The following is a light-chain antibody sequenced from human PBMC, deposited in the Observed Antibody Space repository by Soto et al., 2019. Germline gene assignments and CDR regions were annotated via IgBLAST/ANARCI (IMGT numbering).Light chain of an antibody. CDR1: QGVSSN. Sequence: EIVMTQSPATLSVSPGERATLSCRASQGVSSNLAWYQQKPGQAPRLLIYGASTRATGIPARFSGSGSGTEFTLTISSLQSEDLAVYYCQQYNNWPRTFGQGTKVEIK. V-gene: IGKV3-15*01. J-gene: IGKJ1*01. CDR2: GAS. CDR3: QQYNNWPRT.